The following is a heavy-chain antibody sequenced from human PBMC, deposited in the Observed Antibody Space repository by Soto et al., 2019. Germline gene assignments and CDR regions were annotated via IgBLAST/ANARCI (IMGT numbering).Heavy chain of an antibody. CDR3: ARGGAVRSGWYGGP. J-gene: IGHJ5*02. D-gene: IGHD6-19*01. V-gene: IGHV3-74*01. CDR2: INSDGSST. Sequence: EVQLVESGGGLVQPGGSLRLSCGASGFTFSTYNMHWVRQGPGKGLVWVSRINSDGSSTRYADSVKGRFTISRDNAKNTLYLEMNRLRGEDTAIYYCARGGAVRSGWYGGPWGLGNLVTVSS. CDR1: GFTFSTYN.